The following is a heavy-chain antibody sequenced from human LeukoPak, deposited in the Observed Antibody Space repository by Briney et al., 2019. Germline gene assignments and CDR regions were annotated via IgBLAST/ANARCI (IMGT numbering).Heavy chain of an antibody. CDR2: ISSSGSTI. J-gene: IGHJ4*02. D-gene: IGHD3-10*01. Sequence: MPGGSLRLSCAASGFTFSDYYVSWIRQAPGKGLEWVSYISSSGSTIYYADSVKGRFTISRDNAKNSLYLQMNSLRAEDTAVYYCAKAVIPQITISVLGYWGQGTLVTVSS. V-gene: IGHV3-11*01. CDR1: GFTFSDYY. CDR3: AKAVIPQITISVLGY.